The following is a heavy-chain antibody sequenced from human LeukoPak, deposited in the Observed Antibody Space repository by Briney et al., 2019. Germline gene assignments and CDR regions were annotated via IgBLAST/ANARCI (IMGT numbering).Heavy chain of an antibody. Sequence: TSETLAPTCTVSGASISSRSYYWGWIRQPPGKGLEWIGSIYYSGSTYYNPSLKSRVTISVDTSKNQFSLKLSSVTAADTAVYYCARPLILIAYNGFYICGDGEMVTVSS. D-gene: IGHD2-8*01. CDR1: GASISSRSYY. J-gene: IGHJ3*02. CDR2: IYYSGST. CDR3: ARPLILIAYNGFYI. V-gene: IGHV4-39*01.